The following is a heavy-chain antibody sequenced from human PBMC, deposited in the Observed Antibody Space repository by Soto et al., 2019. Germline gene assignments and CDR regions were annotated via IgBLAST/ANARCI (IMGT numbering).Heavy chain of an antibody. D-gene: IGHD2-15*01. CDR1: GFTFSSYW. Sequence: PGGSLRLSCAASGFTFSSYWMSWVRQAPGKGLEWVANIKQGGSEKYYVDSVKGRFTISRDNAKNSLYLQMNSLRAEDAAVYYCASDRSGGPIVVPWFDPWGQGTLVTVSS. V-gene: IGHV3-7*01. CDR2: IKQGGSEK. J-gene: IGHJ5*02. CDR3: ASDRSGGPIVVPWFDP.